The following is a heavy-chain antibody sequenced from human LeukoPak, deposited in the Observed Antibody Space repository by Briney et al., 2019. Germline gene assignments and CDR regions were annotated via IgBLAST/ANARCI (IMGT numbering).Heavy chain of an antibody. Sequence: GGSLRLSCAASGFSFSSSWMHWVRQAPGTGLVWVSRINSDGSTTNYADSVKGRFTISRDNAMSNLYLQMNRLRAEDPAVYYCARDFGPYGMDVWGQGTTVTVSS. CDR2: INSDGSTT. D-gene: IGHD3-16*01. CDR1: GFSFSSSW. CDR3: ARDFGPYGMDV. J-gene: IGHJ6*02. V-gene: IGHV3-74*01.